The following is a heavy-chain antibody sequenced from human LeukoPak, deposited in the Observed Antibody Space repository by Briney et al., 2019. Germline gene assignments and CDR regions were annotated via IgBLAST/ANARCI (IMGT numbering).Heavy chain of an antibody. D-gene: IGHD2/OR15-2a*01. CDR3: ARDLSHGLDCYYYMDV. Sequence: SETLSLTCTVSGGSISSHYWSWIRQPPGKGLEWIAYLFDSVNTKDNPSLQSRLTLSADTSKNQFSLRLSSVTAADTAVYYCARDLSHGLDCYYYMDVWGKGTTVTVSS. CDR2: LFDSVNT. V-gene: IGHV4-59*11. CDR1: GGSISSHY. J-gene: IGHJ6*03.